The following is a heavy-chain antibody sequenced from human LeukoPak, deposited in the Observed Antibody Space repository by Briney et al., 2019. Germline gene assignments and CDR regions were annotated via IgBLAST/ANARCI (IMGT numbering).Heavy chain of an antibody. J-gene: IGHJ5*02. CDR2: INPNSGGT. CDR1: GYTFTGYY. CDR3: ARALPRQGVYNWFDP. D-gene: IGHD2-8*01. Sequence: GASVKVSCKASGYTFTGYYMHWVRQAPGQELEWMGWINPNSGGTNYAQKFQGRVTMTRNTSISTAYMELSSLRSEDTAVYYCARALPRQGVYNWFDPWGQGTLVTVSS. V-gene: IGHV1-2*02.